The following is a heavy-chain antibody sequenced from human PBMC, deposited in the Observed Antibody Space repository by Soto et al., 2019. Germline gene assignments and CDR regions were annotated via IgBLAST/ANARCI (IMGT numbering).Heavy chain of an antibody. D-gene: IGHD4-17*01. CDR3: ARDRLRGGFDHNYYYYGMDV. J-gene: IGHJ6*02. Sequence: AASVKVSFKASGYTFTGYYMHWVRQAPGQGLEWMGWINPNSGGTNYAQKFQGWVTMTRDTSISTAYMELSRLRSDDTAVYYCARDRLRGGFDHNYYYYGMDVWGQGTTVTFSS. CDR2: INPNSGGT. CDR1: GYTFTGYY. V-gene: IGHV1-2*04.